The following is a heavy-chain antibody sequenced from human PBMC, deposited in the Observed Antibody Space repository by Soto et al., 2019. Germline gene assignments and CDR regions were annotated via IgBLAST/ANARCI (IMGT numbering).Heavy chain of an antibody. CDR1: GFTFSSYG. D-gene: IGHD6-6*01. V-gene: IGHV3-33*01. J-gene: IGHJ6*03. CDR3: ARSGIEYSSSSWVEALYYYYYYMDV. Sequence: GGSLRLSCAASGFTFSSYGMHWVRQAPGKGLEWVAVIWYDGSNKYYADSVKGRFTISRDNSKNTLYLQMNSLRAEDTAVYYWARSGIEYSSSSWVEALYYYYYYMDVWGKGTTVTVSS. CDR2: IWYDGSNK.